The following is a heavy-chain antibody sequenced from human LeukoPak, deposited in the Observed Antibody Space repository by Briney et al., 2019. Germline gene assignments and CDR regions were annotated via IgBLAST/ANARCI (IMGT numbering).Heavy chain of an antibody. CDR1: GFTFSSYS. CDR3: ARMFFTQTYDILTGYFYFDY. V-gene: IGHV3-48*04. Sequence: PGGSLRLSCAASGFTFSSYSMNWVRQAPGKGLEWVSYISRSSSTIYYADSVKGRFTISRDNAKNSLYLQMNSLRAEDTAVYYCARMFFTQTYDILTGYFYFDYWGQGTLVTVSS. J-gene: IGHJ4*02. D-gene: IGHD3-9*01. CDR2: ISRSSSTI.